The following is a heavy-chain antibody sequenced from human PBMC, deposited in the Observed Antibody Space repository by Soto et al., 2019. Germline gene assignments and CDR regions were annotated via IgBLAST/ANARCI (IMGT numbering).Heavy chain of an antibody. D-gene: IGHD4-4*01. J-gene: IGHJ5*02. CDR1: GGSISSGGYY. Sequence: PSETLSLTCTVSGGSISSGGYYWSWIRQHPGKGLEWTGYIYYSGSTYYNPSLESRVTISVDTSKNQFSLKLSSVTAADTAVYYCARDLAVTTFNWFDPWGQGTLVTVSS. CDR2: IYYSGST. V-gene: IGHV4-31*03. CDR3: ARDLAVTTFNWFDP.